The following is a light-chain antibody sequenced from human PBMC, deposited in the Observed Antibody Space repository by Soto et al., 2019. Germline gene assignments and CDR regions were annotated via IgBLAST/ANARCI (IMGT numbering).Light chain of an antibody. CDR2: GVT. Sequence: QSALTQPASVSGSPGQSITISCTGTNSDIGGYNYVSWYRHHPGKAPKLMIYGVTNRPSGVSNRFSGSKSGNTASLTISGLQDEDEADYYCSSYTRSSTWVFGGGTKLTVL. V-gene: IGLV2-14*01. J-gene: IGLJ3*02. CDR3: SSYTRSSTWV. CDR1: NSDIGGYNY.